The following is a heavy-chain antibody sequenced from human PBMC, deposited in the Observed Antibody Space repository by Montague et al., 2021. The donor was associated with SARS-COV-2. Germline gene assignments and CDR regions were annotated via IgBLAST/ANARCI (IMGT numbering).Heavy chain of an antibody. V-gene: IGHV3-7*01. CDR3: AREVIMITFGGVIAQPPFDY. D-gene: IGHD3-16*02. CDR2: IKQDGSEK. CDR1: GFTFSSHW. J-gene: IGHJ4*02. Sequence: SLRLSCAASGFTFSSHWMSWVRQAPGMGLEWVAHIKQDGSEKSYVDSVKGRFTISRDNAKNSLYLQMNSLRAENTAVYYCAREVIMITFGGVIAQPPFDYWGQGTLVTVSS.